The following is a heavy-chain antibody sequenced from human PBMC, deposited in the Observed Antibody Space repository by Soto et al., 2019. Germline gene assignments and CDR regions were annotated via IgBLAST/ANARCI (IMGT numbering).Heavy chain of an antibody. CDR2: IYYSGST. J-gene: IGHJ6*03. CDR1: GGSISSSSYY. V-gene: IGHV4-39*01. D-gene: IGHD6-19*01. Sequence: PSETLSLTCTVSGGSISSSSYYWGWIRQPPGKGLEWIGSIYYSGSTYYNPSLKSRVTISVDTSKNQFSLKLSSVTAADTAVYYCARHEGGYGGWYLDVWGKGTTVTVSS. CDR3: ARHEGGYGGWYLDV.